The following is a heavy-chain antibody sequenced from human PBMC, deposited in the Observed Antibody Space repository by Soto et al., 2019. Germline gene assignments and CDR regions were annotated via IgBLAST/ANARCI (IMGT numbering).Heavy chain of an antibody. D-gene: IGHD3-16*01. Sequence: QVQLVQSGDEVRKPGSSVKVSCKASGYIFVNYGIAWVRQAPGPGLEWMGWISTYSGKTHYARKVQGRLTMTPDTSTSTAYRDMGSLTSDDTTVYYCAMVDNYVTPTPQDVWGKGTTVTVSS. CDR3: AMVDNYVTPTPQDV. J-gene: IGHJ6*04. CDR1: GYIFVNYG. CDR2: ISTYSGKT. V-gene: IGHV1-18*01.